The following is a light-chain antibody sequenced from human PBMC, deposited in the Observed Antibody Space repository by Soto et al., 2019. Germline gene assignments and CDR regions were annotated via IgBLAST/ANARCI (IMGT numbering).Light chain of an antibody. CDR1: SSDVGSYNY. Sequence: QSVLTQPASVSGSPGQSITISCTGTSSDVGSYNYVSWYQQHPGKAPKLIIYEVSNRPSGVSNRFSGSKSGNAASLTISGLRAEDEEKYYCSSYTSISTRVFGGGTQLTVL. J-gene: IGLJ3*02. CDR2: EVS. CDR3: SSYTSISTRV. V-gene: IGLV2-14*01.